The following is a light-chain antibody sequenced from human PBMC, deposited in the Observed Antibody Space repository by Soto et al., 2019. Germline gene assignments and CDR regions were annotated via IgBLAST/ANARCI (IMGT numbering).Light chain of an antibody. CDR3: QQYDDLPMYT. Sequence: DIQITHSRSSLSASVGDRVTITCQSSQDISNYLNWYQQKPGKAPKLLIYDASNLETGVPSRFSGSGSGTDFTFTISSLQPEDIATYYCQQYDDLPMYTFGQGTKVDIK. CDR1: QDISNY. CDR2: DAS. J-gene: IGKJ2*01. V-gene: IGKV1-33*01.